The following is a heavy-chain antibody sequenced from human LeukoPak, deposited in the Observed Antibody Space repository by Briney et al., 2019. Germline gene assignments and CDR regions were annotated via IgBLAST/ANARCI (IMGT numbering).Heavy chain of an antibody. D-gene: IGHD6-19*01. Sequence: GGSLRLSCAASGFTFSSYGMHWVRQAPGKGLEWVAVIWNDGSKSNYPDSVKGRFTISRDDSRNTLFLQMSSLRVEDTAVYYCARFRSGWYMDYWGQGTLVTVSS. CDR2: IWNDGSKS. J-gene: IGHJ4*02. CDR1: GFTFSSYG. V-gene: IGHV3-33*01. CDR3: ARFRSGWYMDY.